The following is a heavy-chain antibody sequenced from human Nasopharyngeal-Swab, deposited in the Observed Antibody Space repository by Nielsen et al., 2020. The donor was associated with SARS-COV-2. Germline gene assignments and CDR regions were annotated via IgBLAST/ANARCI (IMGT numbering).Heavy chain of an antibody. CDR1: GFTFSSYW. J-gene: IGHJ4*02. CDR2: IKQDGSEK. V-gene: IGHV3-7*01. D-gene: IGHD3-22*01. Sequence: GGSLRLSCAASGFTFSSYWMSWVRQAPGKGLEWVANIKQDGSEKYYVDSVKGRFTISRDNAKNSLYLQMNSLRAEDTAVYYCVREAHYYDSSGYYLREFDYWGQGTLVTVSS. CDR3: VREAHYYDSSGYYLREFDY.